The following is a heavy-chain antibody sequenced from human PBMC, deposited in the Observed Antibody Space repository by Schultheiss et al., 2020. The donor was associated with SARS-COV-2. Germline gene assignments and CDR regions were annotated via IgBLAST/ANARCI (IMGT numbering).Heavy chain of an antibody. CDR3: ARGVRVDSSSRESFDY. CDR1: GGSISSGSYY. CDR2: IYYSGST. Sequence: SQTLSLTCTVSGGSISSGSYYWGWIRQPPGKGLEWIGSIYYSGSTYYNPSLKSRVTISVDTSKNQFSLKLSSVTAADTAVYYCARGVRVDSSSRESFDYWGQGTLVTVSS. V-gene: IGHV4-39*07. J-gene: IGHJ4*02. D-gene: IGHD6-13*01.